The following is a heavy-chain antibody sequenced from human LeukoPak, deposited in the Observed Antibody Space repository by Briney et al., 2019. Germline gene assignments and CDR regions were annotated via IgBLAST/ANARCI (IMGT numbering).Heavy chain of an antibody. CDR3: ASAGEDAFDI. V-gene: IGHV3-33*01. J-gene: IGHJ3*02. CDR2: IWYDGSNK. CDR1: GFTFSSYG. D-gene: IGHD2-21*01. Sequence: GGSLRLSCAASGFTFSSYGMHWVRQAPGKGLEWVAVIWYDGSNKYYADSVKGRFTISRDNSKNTLYVQMNSLRAEDTAVYYCASAGEDAFDIWGQGTMVTVSS.